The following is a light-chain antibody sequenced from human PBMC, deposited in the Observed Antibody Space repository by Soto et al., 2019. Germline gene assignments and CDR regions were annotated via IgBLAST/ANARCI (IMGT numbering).Light chain of an antibody. CDR3: QQYDSVPLT. CDR1: QDISNY. J-gene: IGKJ4*01. CDR2: DAS. V-gene: IGKV1-33*01. Sequence: DIQMTQSPSSMSASVGDSVTIXXQASQDISNYLNWYQQKPGKAPKLXIYDASNLETGVPSRFSGSGSGTDFTFTISSLQPEDIATYYCQQYDSVPLTFGGGTKVDIK.